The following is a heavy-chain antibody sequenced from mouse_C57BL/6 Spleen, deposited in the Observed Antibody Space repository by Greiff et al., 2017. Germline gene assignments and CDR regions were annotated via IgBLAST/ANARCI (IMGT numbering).Heavy chain of an antibody. CDR3: SRGGNYGNYLFAY. D-gene: IGHD2-1*01. Sequence: QVQLQQPGAELVRPGSSVKLSCKASGYTFTSYWMDWVKQRPGQGLEWIGNIYPSDSETHYNQKFKDKATLTVDKSSSTAYQQLSSLTSEDSAVYYCSRGGNYGNYLFAYWGQGTLVTVSA. CDR2: IYPSDSET. J-gene: IGHJ3*01. CDR1: GYTFTSYW. V-gene: IGHV1-61*01.